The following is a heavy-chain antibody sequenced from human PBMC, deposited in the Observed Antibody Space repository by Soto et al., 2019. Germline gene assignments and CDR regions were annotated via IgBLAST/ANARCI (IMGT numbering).Heavy chain of an antibody. CDR1: GFSLTTSGVG. CDR3: AHRVLRTVFGLVTTTAIYFDF. D-gene: IGHD3-3*01. J-gene: IGHJ4*02. CDR2: ISWDDDK. Sequence: QITLNESGPTQVKPRQTLTLTCTFSGFSLTTSGVGVGWIRQSPGKAPEWLALISWDDDKRYSPSLKSRLSLTKDTSKHQVVLTMADLDPADTATYYCAHRVLRTVFGLVTTTAIYFDFWGQGTPVAVSS. V-gene: IGHV2-5*02.